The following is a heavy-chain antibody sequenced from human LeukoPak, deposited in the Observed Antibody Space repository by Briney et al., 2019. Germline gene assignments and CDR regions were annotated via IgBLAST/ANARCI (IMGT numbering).Heavy chain of an antibody. D-gene: IGHD2-2*01. CDR2: VSSSSSYI. V-gene: IGHV3-21*01. Sequence: PGGSLRLSCAASGFTFSSYGMHWVRQAPGKGLEWVSSVSSSSSYIHYADSVKGRFTISRDNAKNSLYLQMNSLRAEDTAVYYCASGSQGYCSSTSCHAYNWFDPWGQGTLVTVSS. CDR1: GFTFSSYG. J-gene: IGHJ5*02. CDR3: ASGSQGYCSSTSCHAYNWFDP.